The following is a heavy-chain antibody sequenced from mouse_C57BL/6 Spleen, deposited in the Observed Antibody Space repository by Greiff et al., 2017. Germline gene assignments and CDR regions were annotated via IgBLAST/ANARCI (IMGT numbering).Heavy chain of an antibody. CDR3: TRDIYGNYRYFDV. Sequence: DVKLQESGEGLVKPGGSLKLSCAASGFTFSSYAMSWVRQTPEKRLEWVAYISSGGDYIYYADTVKGRFTISRDNARNTLYLQMSSLKSEDTAMYYCTRDIYGNYRYFDVWGTGTTVTVSS. CDR2: ISSGGDYI. V-gene: IGHV5-9-1*02. CDR1: GFTFSSYA. D-gene: IGHD2-1*01. J-gene: IGHJ1*03.